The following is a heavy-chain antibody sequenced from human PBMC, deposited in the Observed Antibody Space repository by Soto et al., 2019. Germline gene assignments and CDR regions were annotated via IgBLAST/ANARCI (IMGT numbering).Heavy chain of an antibody. J-gene: IGHJ4*02. CDR2: IKSDGSGA. Sequence: EVQLVESGGDLVQPGGSLRLSCAASGFTFSSYWMHWVRQAPGKGLVWVSRIKSDGSGAIYADSVKGRFTVSRDNANNTLYLLMNSLCTEDTAVYYCARGDGDYHDGNGYLGRHWGQGPRVTVSS. CDR3: ARGDGDYHDGNGYLGRH. CDR1: GFTFSSYW. V-gene: IGHV3-74*01. D-gene: IGHD3-22*01.